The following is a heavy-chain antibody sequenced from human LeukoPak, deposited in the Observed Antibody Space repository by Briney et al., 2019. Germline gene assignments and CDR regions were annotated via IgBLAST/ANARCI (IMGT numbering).Heavy chain of an antibody. CDR2: MNPNSGNT. J-gene: IGHJ4*02. V-gene: IGHV1-8*01. CDR1: GYTFTSYD. D-gene: IGHD5-18*01. Sequence: ASVKVSCKASGYTFTSYDINWVRQATGQGLEWMGWMNPNSGNTGYAQKFQGRVTMTRNTSISTAYMELSSLRSEDTAVYYCARGESSYGSIDYWGQGTLVTVSS. CDR3: ARGESSYGSIDY.